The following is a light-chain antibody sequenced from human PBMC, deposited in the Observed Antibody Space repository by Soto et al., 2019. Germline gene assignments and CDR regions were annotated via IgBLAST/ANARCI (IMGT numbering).Light chain of an antibody. J-gene: IGLJ2*01. CDR2: GNS. CDR3: HSYDSSLSVV. CDR1: SSNIGAGYD. V-gene: IGLV1-40*01. Sequence: QSVLTQPPSVSGAPGQRVTISCTGSSSNIGAGYDVHWYQQLPGTAPKLLIYGNSHRPSGVPDRFAGSKSGTSASLAITGLQAEDEADYYCHSYDSSLSVVFGGGTKLTVL.